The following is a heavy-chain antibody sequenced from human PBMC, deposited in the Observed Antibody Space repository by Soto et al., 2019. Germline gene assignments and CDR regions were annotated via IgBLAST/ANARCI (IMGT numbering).Heavy chain of an antibody. V-gene: IGHV4-39*01. D-gene: IGHD2-2*02. CDR2: INYSGST. CDR3: ERLPGTIDH. Sequence: SETLSLTCTVSGGSISNSRYYWGWIRQPPGKGLEWIGSINYSGSTDYNPSLKSRVTISVDTSKNQISLELNSVTAADTAVYHSERLPGTIDHWGQGTLVTAPQ. CDR1: GGSISNSRYY. J-gene: IGHJ4*02.